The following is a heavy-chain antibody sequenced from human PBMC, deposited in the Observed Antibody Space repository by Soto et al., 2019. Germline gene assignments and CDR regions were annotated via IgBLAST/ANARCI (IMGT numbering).Heavy chain of an antibody. CDR3: AKDTIGHLS. Sequence: GGSLRLSCAASGFTFSSYGMHWVRQAPGKGLEWVAVISYDGSNKYYADSVKGRFTISRDNSKNTLYLQMNSLRAEDTAVYYCAKDTIGHLSWGQGTLVTAPQ. D-gene: IGHD3-10*01. CDR1: GFTFSSYG. J-gene: IGHJ5*02. CDR2: ISYDGSNK. V-gene: IGHV3-30*18.